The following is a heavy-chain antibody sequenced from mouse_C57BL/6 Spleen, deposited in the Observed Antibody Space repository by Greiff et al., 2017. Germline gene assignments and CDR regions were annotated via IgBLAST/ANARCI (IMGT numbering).Heavy chain of an antibody. J-gene: IGHJ2*01. CDR3: TREGYYGSSYVGY. CDR2: ISRGGDYI. V-gene: IGHV5-9-1*02. CDR1: GFTFSSYA. Sequence: EVHLVESGEGLVKPGGSLKLSCAASGFTFSSYAMSWVRQTPEKRLEWVAYISRGGDYIYYADTVKGRFTISRDNARNTLYLQMSSLKSEDTAMYYCTREGYYGSSYVGYWGQGTTLTVSS. D-gene: IGHD1-1*01.